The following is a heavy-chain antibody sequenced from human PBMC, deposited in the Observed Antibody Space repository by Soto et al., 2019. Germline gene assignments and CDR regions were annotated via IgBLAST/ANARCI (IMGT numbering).Heavy chain of an antibody. CDR3: AKLIAGATRNAFDI. J-gene: IGHJ3*02. CDR2: IIPILGIA. D-gene: IGHD1-26*01. CDR1: GGTFSSYT. Sequence: QVQLVQSGAEVKKPGSSVKVSCKASGGTFSSYTISWVRQAPGQGLEWMGRIIPILGIANYAQKFQGRVTITAETSTSTAYMEVSRLRCVVTDVYYCAKLIAGATRNAFDIWGQGKKVNVSS. V-gene: IGHV1-69*02.